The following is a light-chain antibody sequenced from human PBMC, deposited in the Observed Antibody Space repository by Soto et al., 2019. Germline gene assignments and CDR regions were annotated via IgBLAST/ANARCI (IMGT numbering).Light chain of an antibody. J-gene: IGKJ5*01. CDR1: QSVNSRY. Sequence: VWTQSSGTLSLSPGPRATLSCRACQSVNSRYIAWYQVKPGQAPRLLIYEASSRATGIPDRFSGGGSGTDFTLSISKVEPEDFAVYYCQQYGRPPRATFGQGTRLEIK. CDR3: QQYGRPPRAT. CDR2: EAS. V-gene: IGKV3-20*01.